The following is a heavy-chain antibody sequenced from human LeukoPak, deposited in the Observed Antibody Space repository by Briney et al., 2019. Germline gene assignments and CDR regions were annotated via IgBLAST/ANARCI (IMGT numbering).Heavy chain of an antibody. CDR1: GGTFSSYA. CDR3: ARGYYDSSGVGFDY. V-gene: IGHV1-69*13. D-gene: IGHD3-22*01. J-gene: IGHJ4*02. Sequence: ASVKVSCKASGGTFSSYAISWVRQAPGQGLEWMGGIIPIFGTANYAQKFQGRVTITADESTSTAYMELSSLRSEDTAVYYCARGYYDSSGVGFDYWGQGTLVTVSS. CDR2: IIPIFGTA.